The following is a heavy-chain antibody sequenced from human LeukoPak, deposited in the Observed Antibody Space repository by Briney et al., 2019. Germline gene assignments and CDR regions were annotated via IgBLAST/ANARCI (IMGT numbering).Heavy chain of an antibody. Sequence: SVKVSCKASGGTFSSYAISWVRQAPGQGLEWMGGIIPIFGTANYAQKFQGRVTITADESTSTAYMELSSLRSEDTAVYYCAVNYDFWSGREDYYYYYMDVWGKGTTVTVSS. CDR3: AVNYDFWSGREDYYYYYMDV. J-gene: IGHJ6*03. CDR2: IIPIFGTA. D-gene: IGHD3-3*01. V-gene: IGHV1-69*13. CDR1: GGTFSSYA.